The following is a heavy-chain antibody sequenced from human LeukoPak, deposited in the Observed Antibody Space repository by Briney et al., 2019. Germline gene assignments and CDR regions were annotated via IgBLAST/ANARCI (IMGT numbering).Heavy chain of an antibody. CDR3: ARERTFGGVMSY. Sequence: SETLSLTCTVSGGSISSFYWSWIRQPPGKGLECIGYIYYSGSTNYNPSLKSRVTISLDTSKNQFSLKLSSVTAADTAVYYCARERTFGGVMSYWGQGILVTVS. CDR2: IYYSGST. CDR1: GGSISSFY. J-gene: IGHJ4*02. D-gene: IGHD3-16*01. V-gene: IGHV4-59*01.